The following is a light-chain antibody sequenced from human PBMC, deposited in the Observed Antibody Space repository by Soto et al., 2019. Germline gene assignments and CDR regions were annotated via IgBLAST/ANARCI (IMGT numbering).Light chain of an antibody. Sequence: QSALTQPASVSGSPGQSITISCTGTSSDVGGYSYVSWYQQLPGKAPNLMIYDVSDRPSGVSNRFSGSKSGNTASLTISGLQAEDEADYYCSSYTSSSLVVFGTGTKVTVL. V-gene: IGLV2-14*01. J-gene: IGLJ1*01. CDR2: DVS. CDR1: SSDVGGYSY. CDR3: SSYTSSSLVV.